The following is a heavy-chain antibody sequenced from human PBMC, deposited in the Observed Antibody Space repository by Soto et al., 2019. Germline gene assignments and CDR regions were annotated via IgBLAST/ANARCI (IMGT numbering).Heavy chain of an antibody. Sequence: QLQLQESGSGLVKPSQTLSLTCAVSGGSISSGGYSWSWIRQPPGKGLEWIGYIYHSGSTYYNPSLKGRVTISVDRSKIQFSLKLSSVTAADTAVYYCARNDGHYVADYWVQGTLVSVSS. CDR3: ARNDGHYVADY. CDR2: IYHSGST. CDR1: GGSISSGGYS. J-gene: IGHJ4*02. V-gene: IGHV4-30-2*01. D-gene: IGHD4-17*01.